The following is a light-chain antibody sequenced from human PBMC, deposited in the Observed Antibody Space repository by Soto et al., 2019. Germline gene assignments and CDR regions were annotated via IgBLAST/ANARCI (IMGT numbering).Light chain of an antibody. Sequence: QSVLTQPASVSGSPGQSIAISCTGTSSDVGGYSYVSWYQQQPGKAPKLVISDVSNRPSGVSDRFSGSKSGNTASLTISGLQTEDDADYYCASYTTISTYVFVTGTKVTVL. CDR1: SSDVGGYSY. CDR2: DVS. J-gene: IGLJ1*01. CDR3: ASYTTISTYV. V-gene: IGLV2-14*01.